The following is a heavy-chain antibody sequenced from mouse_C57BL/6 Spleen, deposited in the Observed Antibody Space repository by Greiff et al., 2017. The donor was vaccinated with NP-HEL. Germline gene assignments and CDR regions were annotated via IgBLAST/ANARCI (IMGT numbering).Heavy chain of an antibody. J-gene: IGHJ3*01. CDR1: GFTFSDYG. V-gene: IGHV5-17*01. Sequence: EVMLVESGGGLVKPGGSLKLSCAASGFTFSDYGMHWVRQAPEKGLEWVAYISSGSSTIYYADTVKGRFTISRDNAKNTLFLQMTSLRSEDTAMYYCARPRNGPLAYWGQGTLVTVSA. CDR2: ISSGSSTI. CDR3: ARPRNGPLAY.